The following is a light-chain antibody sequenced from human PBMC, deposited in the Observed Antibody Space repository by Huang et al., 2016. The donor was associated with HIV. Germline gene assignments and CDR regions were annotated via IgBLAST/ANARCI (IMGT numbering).Light chain of an antibody. Sequence: DIQMAQSPSSLSASVGDRVTITCRASQSISSYFNWYPHKPGKAPKLLIHTTSSLQSGVPSRFSGSGYGTVFTLSISSLQPEDFATYYCQQSYSTPLTCGGGTRVEIK. CDR3: QQSYSTPLT. J-gene: IGKJ4*01. CDR1: QSISSY. V-gene: IGKV1-39*01. CDR2: TTS.